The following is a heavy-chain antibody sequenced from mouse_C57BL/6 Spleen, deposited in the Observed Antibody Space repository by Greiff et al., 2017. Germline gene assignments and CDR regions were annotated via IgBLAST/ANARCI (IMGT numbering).Heavy chain of an antibody. V-gene: IGHV1-69*01. CDR3: ARGNDAMGY. Sequence: QVHVKQPGAELVMPGASVKLSCKASGYTFTSYWMHWVKQRPGQGLEWIGEIDPSDSYTNYNQKFKGKSTLTVDKSSSTAYMQLSSLTSEDSAVYYCARGNDAMGYWGQGTSVTVSS. CDR2: IDPSDSYT. CDR1: GYTFTSYW. J-gene: IGHJ4*01. D-gene: IGHD2-1*01.